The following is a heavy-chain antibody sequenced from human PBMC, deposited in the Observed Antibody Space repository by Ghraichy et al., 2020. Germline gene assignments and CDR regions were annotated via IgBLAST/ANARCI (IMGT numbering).Heavy chain of an antibody. D-gene: IGHD2-21*02. J-gene: IGHJ4*02. Sequence: GGSLRLSCAASGFAYNSYWMNWVRQAPGKGVEWVAYIKYDGSAEYYVDSVKGGFAITRDNAKNSLLLQMNSLRAEDTAVYYCARGWGRFDYWGQGPLVTVSS. CDR3: ARGWGRFDY. CDR2: IKYDGSAE. V-gene: IGHV3-7*01. CDR1: GFAYNSYW.